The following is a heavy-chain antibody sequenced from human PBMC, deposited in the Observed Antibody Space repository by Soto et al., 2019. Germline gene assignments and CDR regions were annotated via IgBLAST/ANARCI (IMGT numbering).Heavy chain of an antibody. V-gene: IGHV3-23*01. J-gene: IGHJ4*02. CDR3: AGYYYGSGVGGY. CDR2: ISGSGSST. CDR1: GFTFRSYA. D-gene: IGHD3-10*01. Sequence: EVQLLESGGGLVQPGGSLRLSCAASGFTFRSYAMSWVRQAPGKGLEWVSGISGSGSSTYYPDSVKGRFTISRDNSKNTLYVQMDCLRAEDTAMYYCAGYYYGSGVGGYWGQGTLVTVSS.